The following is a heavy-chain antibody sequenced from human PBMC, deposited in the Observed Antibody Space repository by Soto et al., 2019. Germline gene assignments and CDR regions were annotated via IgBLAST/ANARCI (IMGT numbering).Heavy chain of an antibody. Sequence: EVQLLESGGGLVQPGGSLRLSCAASGFTFWSYAMTWVRQAPGKGLEWVSTVSGRAASTHYADSVKGRFTISRDNSKNTLYLQMNSLRADDTAVYYCAKTVPSKKNQHTWADAFGVWGQGTMVTVSS. CDR1: GFTFWSYA. CDR3: AKTVPSKKNQHTWADAFGV. D-gene: IGHD2-2*01. CDR2: VSGRAAST. J-gene: IGHJ3*01. V-gene: IGHV3-23*01.